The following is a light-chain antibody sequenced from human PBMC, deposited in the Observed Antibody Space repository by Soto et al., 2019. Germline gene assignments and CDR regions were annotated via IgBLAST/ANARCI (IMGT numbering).Light chain of an antibody. CDR2: GAS. Sequence: LKQSPGTLSLSTGERATLSCRASQSVSSSYLAWNQQKPGQAPRLLIYGASSRATGIPDRFSGSGSGTDFTLTISRMEPEDFAVYYCQQYGSSPETFGQGTKVDI. V-gene: IGKV3-20*01. CDR3: QQYGSSPET. J-gene: IGKJ1*01. CDR1: QSVSSSY.